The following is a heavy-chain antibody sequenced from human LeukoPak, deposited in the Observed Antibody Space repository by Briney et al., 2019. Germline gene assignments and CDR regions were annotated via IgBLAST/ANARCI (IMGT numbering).Heavy chain of an antibody. J-gene: IGHJ3*02. D-gene: IGHD2-8*01. V-gene: IGHV3-23*01. Sequence: GGSLRLSCAASGFSFSSNAMSWVRQAPGRGLEWVSAISPAKTYYVDSVKGRLTISRDNDKNTVDLHMSTPRPEDTAIYYCVKERVDAGFTRSFEIWGQGTVVTVSS. CDR2: ISPAKT. CDR3: VKERVDAGFTRSFEI. CDR1: GFSFSSNA.